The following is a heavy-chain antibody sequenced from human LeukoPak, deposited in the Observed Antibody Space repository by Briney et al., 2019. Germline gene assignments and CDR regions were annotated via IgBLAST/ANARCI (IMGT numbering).Heavy chain of an antibody. Sequence: SETLSLTCTVSGGSISSGGYYWSWIRQPPGKGLEWIGYIYHSGSTYYNPSLKSRVTISVDTSKNQFSLKLSSVTAADTAVYYCARDATLYYYYGMDVWGQGTTVTVSS. CDR1: GGSISSGGYY. V-gene: IGHV4-30-2*01. CDR3: ARDATLYYYYGMDV. D-gene: IGHD2-15*01. CDR2: IYHSGST. J-gene: IGHJ6*02.